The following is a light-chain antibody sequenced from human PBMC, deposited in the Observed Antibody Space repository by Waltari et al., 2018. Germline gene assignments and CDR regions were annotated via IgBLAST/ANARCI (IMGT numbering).Light chain of an antibody. CDR3: QQYDNFPPFT. V-gene: IGKV1-33*01. J-gene: IGKJ5*01. CDR2: DAS. Sequence: DIQMTQSPSSLSASIGDRVTITCPASQDITNYLNWYQQKPRKAPKVLVYDASNLETGVPSRFNGSGSGTDFTFTISSLQPEDIATYYCQQYDNFPPFTFGQGTRLAIK. CDR1: QDITNY.